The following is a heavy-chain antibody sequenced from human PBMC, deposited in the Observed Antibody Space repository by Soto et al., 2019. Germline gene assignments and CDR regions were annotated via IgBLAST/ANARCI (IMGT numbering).Heavy chain of an antibody. CDR3: ARGYCSGGSCFGNYYYGMDV. CDR1: GYSLTSYW. J-gene: IGHJ6*02. CDR2: IYPGDSDT. V-gene: IGHV5-51*01. Sequence: PGECLKSSGKGSGYSLTSYWIGWVRQMPGKGLEWMGIIYPGDSDTRYSPSFQGQVTISADKSISTAYLQWSSLKASDTAMYYCARGYCSGGSCFGNYYYGMDVWGQGTTVTVSS. D-gene: IGHD2-15*01.